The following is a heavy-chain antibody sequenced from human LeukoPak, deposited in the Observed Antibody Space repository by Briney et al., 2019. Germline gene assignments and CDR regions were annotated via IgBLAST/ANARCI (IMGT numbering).Heavy chain of an antibody. CDR2: INPNSGGT. D-gene: IGHD3-22*01. CDR3: ARATGITMIVVVPWLDP. V-gene: IGHV1-2*06. CDR1: GYTFTGYY. J-gene: IGHJ5*02. Sequence: ASVKVSCKASGYTFTGYYMHWVRQAPGQGLEWMGRINPNSGGTNYAQKFQGRVTMTRDTSISTAYMELSRLRSDDTAVYYCARATGITMIVVVPWLDPWGQGTLVTVSS.